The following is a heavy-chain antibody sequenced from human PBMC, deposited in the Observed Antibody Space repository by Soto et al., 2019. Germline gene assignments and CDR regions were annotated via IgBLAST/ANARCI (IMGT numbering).Heavy chain of an antibody. J-gene: IGHJ6*03. CDR2: IYYSGST. Sequence: SETLSLTCTVSGGSISSYYWSWIRQPPGKGLEWIGYIYYSGSTNYNPSLKSRVTISVDTSKNQFSLKLSSVTAADTVVYYCARGNDYYYYYMDVWGKGTTVTVSS. CDR3: ARGNDYYYYYMDV. CDR1: GGSISSYY. V-gene: IGHV4-59*01.